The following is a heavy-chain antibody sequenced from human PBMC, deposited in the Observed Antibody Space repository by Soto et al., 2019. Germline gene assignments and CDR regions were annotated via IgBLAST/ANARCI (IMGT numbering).Heavy chain of an antibody. CDR1: GFTFSSYW. CDR2: IKQDGSEK. J-gene: IGHJ3*02. CDR3: ARESHSSSWYLADAFDI. D-gene: IGHD6-13*01. V-gene: IGHV3-7*01. Sequence: EVQLVESGGGLVQPGGSLRLSCAASGFTFSSYWMSWVRQAPGKGLEWVANIKQDGSEKYYVDSVKGRFTISRDNAKNSLYLQMNSLRAEDTAVYYCARESHSSSWYLADAFDIWGQGTMVTVSS.